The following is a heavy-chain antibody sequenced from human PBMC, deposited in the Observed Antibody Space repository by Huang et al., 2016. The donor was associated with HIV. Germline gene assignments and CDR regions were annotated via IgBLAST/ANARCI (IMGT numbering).Heavy chain of an antibody. J-gene: IGHJ6*02. V-gene: IGHV3-7*01. Sequence: VESGGRSVQPGGSIKLSCVGSTFTFGAYWMSWVRQPQGKGREWVANIKQDESEKYYVDSVKGRFNISRDNARKVLFLEMDNLRVEDTAMYFCATKTAGMDIWGQGTTVTVSS. CDR3: ATKTAGMDI. CDR2: IKQDESEK. CDR1: TFTFGAYW. D-gene: IGHD1-7*01.